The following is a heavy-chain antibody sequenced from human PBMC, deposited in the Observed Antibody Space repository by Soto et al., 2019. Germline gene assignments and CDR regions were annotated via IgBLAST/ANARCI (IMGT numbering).Heavy chain of an antibody. CDR2: ISYDGSNK. J-gene: IGHJ5*02. CDR1: GFTFSSYG. Sequence: GGSLRLSCAASGFTFSSYGMHWVRQAPGKGLEWVAVISYDGSNKYYADSVKGRFTISRDNSKNTLYLQMNSLRSEDTAVYYCARAYYYDSSGYYFHPWGQGTLVTVS. CDR3: ARAYYYDSSGYYFHP. D-gene: IGHD3-22*01. V-gene: IGHV3-30*03.